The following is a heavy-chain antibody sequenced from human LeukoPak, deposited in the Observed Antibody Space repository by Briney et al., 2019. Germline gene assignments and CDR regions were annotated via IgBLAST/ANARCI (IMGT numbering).Heavy chain of an antibody. V-gene: IGHV4-59*01. J-gene: IGHJ4*02. CDR3: ARGDDIFDY. CDR1: GASISSYY. Sequence: PSETLSLTCTVSGASISSYYWSWIRQPPGKGLEWIGYVYYIGTTIYNPSLKSRVTISVDTSKNQFALKLSSVAAADTAVYYCARGDDIFDYWGQGTLVTVSS. CDR2: VYYIGTT.